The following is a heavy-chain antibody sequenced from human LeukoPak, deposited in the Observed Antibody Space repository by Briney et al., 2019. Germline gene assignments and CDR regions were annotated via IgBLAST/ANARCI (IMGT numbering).Heavy chain of an antibody. J-gene: IGHJ3*02. CDR2: INPNSGGT. CDR1: GYTFAGDY. Sequence: ASVKVSCKASGYTFAGDYMHWVRQAPGQGLEWMGWINPNSGGTNYAQKFQGRVTMTRDTSISTAYMDLSRLRSDDTAVYYCARPYSGLAFDIWGQGTMVTVSS. V-gene: IGHV1-2*02. D-gene: IGHD5-12*01. CDR3: ARPYSGLAFDI.